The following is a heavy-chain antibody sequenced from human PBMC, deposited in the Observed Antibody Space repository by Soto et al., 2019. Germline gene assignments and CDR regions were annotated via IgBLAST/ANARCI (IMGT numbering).Heavy chain of an antibody. Sequence: QVQLVQSGAEVKEPGASVKVSCKASGYTFTSYYISWVRQAPGQGLEWMGWISAYNGNTNYAQKLQGRVTMTTDTSMRTAYLELRNLKPDEPDMYSCARDSPPPREWGQGTLVTVSS. CDR3: ARDSPPPRE. CDR1: GYTFTSYY. V-gene: IGHV1-18*01. J-gene: IGHJ4*02. CDR2: ISAYNGNT.